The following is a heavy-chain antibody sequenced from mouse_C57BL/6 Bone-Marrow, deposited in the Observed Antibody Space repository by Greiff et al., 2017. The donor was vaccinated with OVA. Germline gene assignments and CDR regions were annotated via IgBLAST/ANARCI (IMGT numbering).Heavy chain of an antibody. D-gene: IGHD2-4*01. J-gene: IGHJ1*03. CDR2: ISDGGSYT. CDR1: GFTFSSYA. Sequence: DVQLVESGGGLVKPGGSLKLSCAASGFTFSSYAMSWVRQTPEKRLEWVATISDGGSYTYYPDNVKGRFTISRDNAKNNLYLQMSHLKSDDTAMYYCAREMITTWYFDVWGTGTTVTVSS. CDR3: AREMITTWYFDV. V-gene: IGHV5-4*01.